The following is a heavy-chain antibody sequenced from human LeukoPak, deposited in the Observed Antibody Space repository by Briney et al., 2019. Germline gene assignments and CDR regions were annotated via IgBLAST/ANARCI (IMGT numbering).Heavy chain of an antibody. V-gene: IGHV4-34*01. J-gene: IGHJ5*02. CDR3: ATSGGPINWFDP. D-gene: IGHD3-10*01. CDR1: GGSLSGYY. Sequence: SETLSLTCAVYGGSLSGYYWGWIRQPPGKGLQWIGEVNHSGSTNYNPSLKSRVTISVDTSKNQFSLKLSSVTAADTAAYYCATSGGPINWFDPWGQGTLVTVSS. CDR2: VNHSGST.